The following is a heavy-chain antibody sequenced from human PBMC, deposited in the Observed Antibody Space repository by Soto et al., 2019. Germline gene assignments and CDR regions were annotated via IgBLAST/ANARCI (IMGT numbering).Heavy chain of an antibody. J-gene: IGHJ4*02. Sequence: EVQLLESGGGLVQPGGSLRLSCAASGFTFSSYAMTWVRQAPGEGLQWVSSISGSGESTFHADSVKGRFTISRNNSKNTLTLQMNSLRAEETAIYYCAKYSSYWDVHYWGQGTLVTVSS. CDR2: ISGSGEST. CDR1: GFTFSSYA. D-gene: IGHD3-22*01. CDR3: AKYSSYWDVHY. V-gene: IGHV3-23*01.